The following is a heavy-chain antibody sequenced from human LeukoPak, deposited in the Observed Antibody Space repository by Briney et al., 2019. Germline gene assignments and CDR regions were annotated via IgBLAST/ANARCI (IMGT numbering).Heavy chain of an antibody. D-gene: IGHD2/OR15-2a*01. CDR3: TRENRPFCPFAY. CDR2: ISHGGTT. J-gene: IGHJ4*02. Sequence: SETLSLTCGVPGGSIDITNYWSWVRQAPGKGLEWIGEISHGGTTNYNPSLRSRVAMSLDRANNQFSLSLTSVTAADTAVYYCTRENRPFCPFAYWGQGVLVTVSS. CDR1: GGSIDITNY. V-gene: IGHV4-4*02.